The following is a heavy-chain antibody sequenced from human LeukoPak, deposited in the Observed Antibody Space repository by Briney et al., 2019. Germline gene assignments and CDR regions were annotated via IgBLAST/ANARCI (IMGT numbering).Heavy chain of an antibody. D-gene: IGHD4-23*01. J-gene: IGHJ2*01. CDR3: ARLPGATVVTAGWYFDL. Sequence: GESLKISCKGSGYSFTSYWIGWVRQMPGKGLEWMGIIYPGDSDTRYNPSFQGQVTISADRFITTAYLQWSSLNASDTAMYYCARLPGATVVTAGWYFDLWGRGTLVTVSS. CDR1: GYSFTSYW. V-gene: IGHV5-51*01. CDR2: IYPGDSDT.